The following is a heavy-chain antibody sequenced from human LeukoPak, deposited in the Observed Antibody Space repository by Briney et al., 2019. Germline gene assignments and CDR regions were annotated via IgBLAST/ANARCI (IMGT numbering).Heavy chain of an antibody. CDR3: AKGLEVESRLDS. CDR1: GFTFSSYW. D-gene: IGHD1-1*01. Sequence: GGSLRLSCAASGFTFSSYWMYWVRQAPGKGLEWVSGISRLGTFYADSVKGRFTISRDNSRHTLLLEMNILRVDDTAVYYCAKGLEVESRLDSWGQGTLVIVSS. V-gene: IGHV3-74*01. CDR2: ISRLGT. J-gene: IGHJ4*02.